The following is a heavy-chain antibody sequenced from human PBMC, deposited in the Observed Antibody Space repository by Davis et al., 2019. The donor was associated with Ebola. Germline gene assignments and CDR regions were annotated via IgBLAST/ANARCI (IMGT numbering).Heavy chain of an antibody. CDR1: GFTFSSYW. CDR3: ARDRVEYQLHGWFDP. J-gene: IGHJ5*02. V-gene: IGHV3-74*01. D-gene: IGHD2-2*01. CDR2: INSDGSST. Sequence: GESLKISCAASGFTFSSYWMHWVRQAPGKGLVWVSRINSDGSSTSYADSVKGRFTISRDNAKNSLYLQMNSLRAEDTAVYYCARDRVEYQLHGWFDPWGQGTLVTVSS.